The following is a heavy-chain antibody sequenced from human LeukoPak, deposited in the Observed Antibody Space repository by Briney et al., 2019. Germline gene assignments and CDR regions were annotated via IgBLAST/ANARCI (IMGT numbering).Heavy chain of an antibody. CDR2: IYNADTT. CDR3: AKDEGTTPFYYYYMDV. D-gene: IGHD1-7*01. V-gene: IGHV3-66*01. CDR1: GFTVSSNY. J-gene: IGHJ6*03. Sequence: GGSLRLSCAASGFTVSSNYMNWVRQAPGKGLKWVSVIYNADTTYYADSVKGRFSISRDNSKNTLYLQMNSLRAEDTAIYYCAKDEGTTPFYYYYMDVWGKGTSVTVSS.